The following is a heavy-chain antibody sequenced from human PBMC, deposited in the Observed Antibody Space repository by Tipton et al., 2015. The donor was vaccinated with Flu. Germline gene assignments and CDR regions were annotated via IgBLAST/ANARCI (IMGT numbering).Heavy chain of an antibody. CDR1: GGSMSSFY. Sequence: TLSLTCTVSGGSMSSFYWTWIRQPAGKGLEWIGRMYVSGSTKYNPSLKSRVTMSVDTSKNQFSLKLSSVTAADTAVYYCARGPGRYSSGWYFVDYWGQGTLVTVSS. V-gene: IGHV4-4*07. CDR2: MYVSGST. CDR3: ARGPGRYSSGWYFVDY. J-gene: IGHJ4*02. D-gene: IGHD6-19*01.